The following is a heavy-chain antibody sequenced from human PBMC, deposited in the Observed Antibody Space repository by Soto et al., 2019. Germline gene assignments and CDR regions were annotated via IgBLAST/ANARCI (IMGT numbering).Heavy chain of an antibody. CDR1: GGTFSSYA. Sequence: RASVKVSCKASGGTFSSYAISWVRQAPGQGLEWMGGIIPIFGTANYAQKFQGRVTITADESTSTAYMELSSLRSEDTAVYYCARGMSIATIFAYYYYGMDVWGQGTTVTV. J-gene: IGHJ6*02. D-gene: IGHD3-3*01. V-gene: IGHV1-69*13. CDR2: IIPIFGTA. CDR3: ARGMSIATIFAYYYYGMDV.